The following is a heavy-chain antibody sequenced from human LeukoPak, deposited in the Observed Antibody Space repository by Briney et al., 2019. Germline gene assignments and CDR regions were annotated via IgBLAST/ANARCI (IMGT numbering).Heavy chain of an antibody. CDR1: GGTISNKRSA. V-gene: IGHV6-1*01. CDR3: ARVNSWTEEPDTGFDY. Sequence: SQTLSLTCAISGGTISNKRSAWNWLRQSPSRDFEWLRKTYYRSKWYNDYAVSVKSRITINPDTSKNQFPLQLNSVSPEDTAVYYCARVNSWTEEPDTGFDYWGQGILVTVSS. D-gene: IGHD1-14*01. CDR2: TYYRSKWYN. J-gene: IGHJ4*02.